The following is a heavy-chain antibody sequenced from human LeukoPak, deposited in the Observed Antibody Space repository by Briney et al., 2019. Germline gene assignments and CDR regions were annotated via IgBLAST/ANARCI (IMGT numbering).Heavy chain of an antibody. Sequence: GTLRLSCAASGFTFSSYWMSWVRQAPGKGLEWVANIKQDGSEKYYVDSVKGRFTISRDNAKNSLYLQMNSLRAEDTAVYYCASRGLLGYCSSTSCYADYYFDYWGQGTLVTVSS. J-gene: IGHJ4*02. CDR3: ASRGLLGYCSSTSCYADYYFDY. V-gene: IGHV3-7*01. D-gene: IGHD2-2*01. CDR1: GFTFSSYW. CDR2: IKQDGSEK.